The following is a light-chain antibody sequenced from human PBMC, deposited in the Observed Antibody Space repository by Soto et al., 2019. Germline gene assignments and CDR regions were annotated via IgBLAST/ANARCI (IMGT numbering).Light chain of an antibody. CDR1: QSVSSSN. CDR2: DAS. V-gene: IGKV3D-20*02. J-gene: IGKJ5*01. Sequence: IVLTQSPGPLSLSPGERATLSCRASQSVSSSNLAWYQQKPGQAPRLLIYDASNRATGIPARFSGSGSGTDFTLTISSLEPEDFAVYYCQQRSNWPPITFGQGTRLEIK. CDR3: QQRSNWPPIT.